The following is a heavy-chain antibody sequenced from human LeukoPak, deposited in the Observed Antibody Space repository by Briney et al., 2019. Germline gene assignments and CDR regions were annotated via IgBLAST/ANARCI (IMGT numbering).Heavy chain of an antibody. Sequence: PGGSLRLSCAASGFTFSSYGMNWVRQAPGKGLEWVAFIRYDGSNKYYADSVKGRFTISRDNSKNTLYLQMNSLRAEDTAVYYCAKEGLGYCSSTSCSSFDYWGQGTLVTVSS. CDR3: AKEGLGYCSSTSCSSFDY. CDR1: GFTFSSYG. CDR2: IRYDGSNK. D-gene: IGHD2-2*01. J-gene: IGHJ4*02. V-gene: IGHV3-30*02.